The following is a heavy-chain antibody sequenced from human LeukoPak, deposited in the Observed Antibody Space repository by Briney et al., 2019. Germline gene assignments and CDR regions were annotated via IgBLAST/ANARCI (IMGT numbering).Heavy chain of an antibody. V-gene: IGHV4-61*02. CDR2: IYTSGST. CDR3: ARSNLVVPAPLLKGKGYAFDI. Sequence: SETLSLTCTVSGGSISSGSYYWSWIRQPAGKGLEWIGRIYTSGSTNYNPSLKSRVTMSVDTSKNQFSLKLSSVTAADTAVYYCARSNLVVPAPLLKGKGYAFDIWGQGTMVTVSS. D-gene: IGHD2-2*01. J-gene: IGHJ3*02. CDR1: GGSISSGSYY.